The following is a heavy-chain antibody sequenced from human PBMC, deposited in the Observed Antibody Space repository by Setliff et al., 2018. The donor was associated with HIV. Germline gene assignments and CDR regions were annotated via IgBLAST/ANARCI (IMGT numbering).Heavy chain of an antibody. CDR3: ARAGDCTEASCPKARFDP. D-gene: IGHD2-8*02. CDR1: GGSISSSRYY. V-gene: IGHV4-39*07. Sequence: ETLSLTCTVSGGSISSSRYYWGWIRQPPGKGLEWIASIYFSGNTRYNPSLKSRVTISVDTSMNQFSLNLNSVTAADTAVYYCARAGDCTEASCPKARFDPWGPGILVTVSS. CDR2: IYFSGNT. J-gene: IGHJ5*02.